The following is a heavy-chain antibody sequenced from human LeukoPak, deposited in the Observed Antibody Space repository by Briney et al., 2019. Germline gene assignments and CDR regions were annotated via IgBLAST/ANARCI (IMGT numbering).Heavy chain of an antibody. V-gene: IGHV1-69*05. Sequence: SVKVSCKASGGTFSSYAISWVRQAPGQGLEWMGGIIPIFGTANYAQKFQGRVTITTDESTSTAYMELSSLRSEDTAVYYCAAREENCSSTSCYRGTYYFGYWGQGTLVTVSS. D-gene: IGHD2-2*01. CDR3: AAREENCSSTSCYRGTYYFGY. CDR2: IIPIFGTA. J-gene: IGHJ4*02. CDR1: GGTFSSYA.